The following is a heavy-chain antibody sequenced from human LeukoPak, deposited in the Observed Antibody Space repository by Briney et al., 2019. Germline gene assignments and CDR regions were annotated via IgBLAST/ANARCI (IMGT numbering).Heavy chain of an antibody. CDR3: ARLNKPGWFDP. CDR1: GGSFSGYY. J-gene: IGHJ5*02. V-gene: IGHV4-34*12. D-gene: IGHD1-14*01. Sequence: SETLSLTCAVFGGSFSGYYWAWIRQPPGKGLEWIANIFYTGSTYYNPSLKSRVTISIDTSKYQFSLRLNSVTATDTAVYYCARLNKPGWFDPWGQGTLVTVSS. CDR2: IFYTGST.